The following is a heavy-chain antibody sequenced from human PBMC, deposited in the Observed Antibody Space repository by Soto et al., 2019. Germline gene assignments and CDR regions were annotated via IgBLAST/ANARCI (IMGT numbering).Heavy chain of an antibody. CDR1: GYTFTSYY. D-gene: IGHD6-6*01. CDR2: INPSGGST. V-gene: IGHV1-46*01. CDR3: ASVKAARVRPFYYYYGMDV. Sequence: GASVKVSCKASGYTFTSYYMHWVRQAPGQGLEWMGIINPSGGSTSYAQKFQGRVTMTRDTSTSTVYMELSSLRSEDTAVYYCASVKAARVRPFYYYYGMDVWGQGTTVTVSS. J-gene: IGHJ6*02.